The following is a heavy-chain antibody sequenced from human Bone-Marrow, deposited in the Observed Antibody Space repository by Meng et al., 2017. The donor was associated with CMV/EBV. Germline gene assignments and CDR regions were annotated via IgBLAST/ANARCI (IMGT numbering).Heavy chain of an antibody. CDR3: ATDLDFYHYYYGMDV. CDR1: GFNFSKTW. Sequence: GESLKISCAASGFNFSKTWMTWVRQAPGKGLEWVGRIKTTIAGGTTAYAAPVQGRFSISRDDSKNTLYLQMNSLKTEYTAVYFCATDLDFYHYYYGMDVWGQGTTVTVSS. CDR2: IKTTIAGGTT. V-gene: IGHV3-15*01. J-gene: IGHJ6*02. D-gene: IGHD2-21*02.